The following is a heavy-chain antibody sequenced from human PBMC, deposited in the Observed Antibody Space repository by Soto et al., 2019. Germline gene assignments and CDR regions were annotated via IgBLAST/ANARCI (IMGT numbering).Heavy chain of an antibody. CDR1: GFTFSSYG. V-gene: IGHV3-30*18. D-gene: IGHD3-9*01. CDR2: ISYDGSNK. Sequence: GALRLSCAASGFTFSSYGMHWVRQAPGKGLEWVAVISYDGSNKYYADSVKGRFTTSRDNSKNTLYLQMNSLRAEDTAVYYCAKEGSDYDILTGSGYYGMDVWGQGTTVTVSS. CDR3: AKEGSDYDILTGSGYYGMDV. J-gene: IGHJ6*02.